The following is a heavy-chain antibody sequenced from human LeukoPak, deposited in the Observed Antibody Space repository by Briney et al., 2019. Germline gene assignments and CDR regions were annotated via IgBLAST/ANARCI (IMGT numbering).Heavy chain of an antibody. Sequence: GGSLRLSCAASGLHFSGTAMSWVRQAPGKGLEWVSAISHDGMNAYYADSVKGRFTISRDDSKKTVSLEMSSLTAADTGVYYCAKDGAQYSSGPECDPRGQGALVTVSP. V-gene: IGHV3-23*01. D-gene: IGHD6-19*01. CDR2: ISHDGMNA. CDR3: AKDGAQYSSGPECDP. J-gene: IGHJ5*02. CDR1: GLHFSGTA.